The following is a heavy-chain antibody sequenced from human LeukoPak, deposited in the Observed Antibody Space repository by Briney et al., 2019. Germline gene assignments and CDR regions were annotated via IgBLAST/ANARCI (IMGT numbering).Heavy chain of an antibody. CDR3: ARESYCTAATCPGWFDP. Sequence: SETLSLTCTVSGGSISSRSYFWGWLRQPPGKGLEWIASIYYSRSPFYTPSLKSRVTISVDTSKNQFSLRLSSVTAADTAVYYCARESYCTAATCPGWFDPWGQGTLVTVSS. V-gene: IGHV4-39*07. D-gene: IGHD2-8*02. J-gene: IGHJ5*02. CDR1: GGSISSRSYF. CDR2: IYYSRSP.